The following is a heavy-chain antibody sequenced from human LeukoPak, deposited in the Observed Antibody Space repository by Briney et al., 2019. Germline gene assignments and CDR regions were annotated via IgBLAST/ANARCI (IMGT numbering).Heavy chain of an antibody. Sequence: ASVKVSCKASGYTFTSYDINWVRQATGQGLEWKGWMNPNSGNTGYAQKFQGRVTMTRNTSISTAYMELSSLRSEDTAVYYCARRRRSGDNWFDPWGQGTLVTVSS. CDR3: ARRRRSGDNWFDP. CDR1: GYTFTSYD. V-gene: IGHV1-8*01. D-gene: IGHD2-15*01. CDR2: MNPNSGNT. J-gene: IGHJ5*02.